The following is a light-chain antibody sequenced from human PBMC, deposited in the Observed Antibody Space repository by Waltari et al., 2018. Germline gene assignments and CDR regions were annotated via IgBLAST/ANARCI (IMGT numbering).Light chain of an antibody. CDR1: TSDVGGYNY. Sequence: QSALTQPASVSGSPGQSIAISCTGTTSDVGGYNYVSWYQQHPGKAPKLLIYDVTNRPSGCSNCFSGTKSGNTASLTISGLQAEDEADYYCSSFRSDHTYVFGSGTEVTVL. V-gene: IGLV2-14*03. J-gene: IGLJ1*01. CDR2: DVT. CDR3: SSFRSDHTYV.